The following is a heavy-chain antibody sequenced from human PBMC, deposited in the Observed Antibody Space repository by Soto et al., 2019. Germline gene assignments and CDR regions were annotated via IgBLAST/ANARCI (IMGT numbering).Heavy chain of an antibody. CDR1: GYTFTGYY. D-gene: IGHD5-12*01. Sequence: ASVKVSCKASGYTFTGYYMHWVRQAPGQGLEWMGWTNPNSGGTNYAQKFQGRVTMTRDTSISTAYMELSRLRSDDTAVYYCARVPSRGGYDRVFDYWGQGTLVTVSS. V-gene: IGHV1-2*02. CDR2: TNPNSGGT. J-gene: IGHJ4*02. CDR3: ARVPSRGGYDRVFDY.